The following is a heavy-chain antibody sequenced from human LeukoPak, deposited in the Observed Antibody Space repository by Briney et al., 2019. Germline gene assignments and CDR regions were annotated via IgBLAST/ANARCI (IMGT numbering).Heavy chain of an antibody. CDR3: ARGGSYFAFDI. CDR1: GYSISSGYY. Sequence: SETLSLTCTVSGYSISSGYYWGWIRQPPGKGLEWIGSIYHSGSTYYNPSLKGRVTISVVTSKNQFSLKLSSVTAADTAVYYCARGGSYFAFDIWGQGTMVTVSS. D-gene: IGHD1-26*01. J-gene: IGHJ3*02. V-gene: IGHV4-38-2*02. CDR2: IYHSGST.